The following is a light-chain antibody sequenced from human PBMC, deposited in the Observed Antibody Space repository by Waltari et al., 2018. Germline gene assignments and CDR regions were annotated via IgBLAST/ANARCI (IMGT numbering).Light chain of an antibody. CDR2: KAS. V-gene: IGKV1-5*03. Sequence: DIQMTKSPSTLSASVGDRVTITCRASQNIGSWLAWYQQKPGKAPKVLIYKASSLEIGVPSRFSGSGSGTEFSLSISSLQPDDFATYYCQQYNTYPTFGGGTKVETK. CDR3: QQYNTYPT. J-gene: IGKJ4*01. CDR1: QNIGSW.